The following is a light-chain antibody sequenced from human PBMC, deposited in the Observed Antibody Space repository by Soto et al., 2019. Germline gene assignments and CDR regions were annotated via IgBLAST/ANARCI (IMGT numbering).Light chain of an antibody. Sequence: QSVLTQPASVSGSPGQSITISCTGTSSDVGAYNFVSWYQHHPGRAPKLIIYEVTIRPSGVSNRFSGSKSGNTASLTISGLQAEDDADYYCSSYTTYAPYVFGSGT. V-gene: IGLV2-14*01. CDR2: EVT. CDR3: SSYTTYAPYV. J-gene: IGLJ1*01. CDR1: SSDVGAYNF.